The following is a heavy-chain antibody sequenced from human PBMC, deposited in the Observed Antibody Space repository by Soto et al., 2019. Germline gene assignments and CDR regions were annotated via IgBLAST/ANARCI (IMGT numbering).Heavy chain of an antibody. D-gene: IGHD2-2*01. V-gene: IGHV3-74*01. CDR2: INNDGTGT. J-gene: IGHJ6*03. CDR3: ARTCLCSSTSCPTNYMDV. Sequence: GGSLRLSCAASGFTLSSYWVHWVRQAPGKGLVWVSRINNDGTGTSYADSVKGRFTISRDNAKNTLYLQMNSLRAEDTAVYYCARTCLCSSTSCPTNYMDVWGKAPTVTVS. CDR1: GFTLSSYW.